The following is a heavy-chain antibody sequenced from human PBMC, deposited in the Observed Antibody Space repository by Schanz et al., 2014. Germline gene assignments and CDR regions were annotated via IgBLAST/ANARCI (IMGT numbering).Heavy chain of an antibody. CDR2: ISGDHRNT. Sequence: EVQLVESGGGLVQPGGSLRLSCAASGFTFSSYAMSWVRQAPGKGLEWVSSISGDHRNTFYADSVKGRFTISRDNSKNTLYLQMNSLRAEDTAIYYCAKDAPYPFDLWGRGTLITVSS. CDR3: AKDAPYPFDL. J-gene: IGHJ2*01. CDR1: GFTFSSYA. V-gene: IGHV3-23*04.